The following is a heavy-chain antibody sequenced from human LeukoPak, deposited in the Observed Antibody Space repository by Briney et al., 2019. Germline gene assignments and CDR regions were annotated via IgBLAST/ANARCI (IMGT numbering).Heavy chain of an antibody. CDR2: INQGGSEK. CDR3: ARDGGWYGSAY. Sequence: GGFLRLSCAASGFTFSTFWMTWVRQAPGKGLEWVANINQGGSEKYYVDSVKGRFTISRDNANNSLYLQMNNLRAEDTAVYYCARDGGWYGSAYWGQGTLVTVSS. J-gene: IGHJ4*02. V-gene: IGHV3-7*03. CDR1: GFTFSTFW. D-gene: IGHD6-19*01.